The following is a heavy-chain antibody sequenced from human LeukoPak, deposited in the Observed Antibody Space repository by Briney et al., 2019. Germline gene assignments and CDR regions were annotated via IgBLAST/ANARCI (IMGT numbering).Heavy chain of an antibody. CDR1: GFTFSSYW. J-gene: IGHJ4*02. CDR3: ARVRYQTADY. Sequence: GGSLRLSCAASGFTFSSYWMHWVRQAPGKGLVWVSRMNSDGSTTTYADFVKGRFTISRDNAKNTLYLQMNSLRVEDTAVYYCARVRYQTADYWGQGTLVTVSS. V-gene: IGHV3-74*01. CDR2: MNSDGSTT. D-gene: IGHD3-16*02.